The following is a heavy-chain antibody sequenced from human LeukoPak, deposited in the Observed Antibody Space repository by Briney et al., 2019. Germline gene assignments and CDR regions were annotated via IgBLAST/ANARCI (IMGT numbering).Heavy chain of an antibody. V-gene: IGHV3-7*01. CDR1: EFTFNTFW. CDR2: INPNATQT. J-gene: IGHJ3*02. CDR3: VREAIGTTATFEM. D-gene: IGHD2/OR15-2a*01. Sequence: PGGSLRLSCAASEFTFNTFWMSWVRQAPGKGLEWVANINPNATQTYYVGSVTGRFTISRDNAQNSLYLQMNSLRAEDTAVSYCVREAIGTTATFEMWGQGTMVTVSS.